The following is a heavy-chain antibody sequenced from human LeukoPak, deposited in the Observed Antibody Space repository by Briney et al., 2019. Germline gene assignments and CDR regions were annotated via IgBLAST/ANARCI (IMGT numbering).Heavy chain of an antibody. D-gene: IGHD5-18*01. CDR2: IYYSGST. Sequence: TSETLSLTCTVSGGSISSSSYYWSWIRQPPGKGLEWIGYIYYSGSTNYNPSLKSRVTISVDTSKNQFSLKLSSVTAADTAVYYCARARVLASGYSYGHYFDYWGQGTLVTVSS. J-gene: IGHJ4*02. CDR3: ARARVLASGYSYGHYFDY. CDR1: GGSISSSSYY. V-gene: IGHV4-61*01.